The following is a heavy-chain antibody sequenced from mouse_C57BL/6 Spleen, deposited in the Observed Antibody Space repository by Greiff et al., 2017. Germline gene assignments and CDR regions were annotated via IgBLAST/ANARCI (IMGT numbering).Heavy chain of an antibody. J-gene: IGHJ2*01. CDR2: IKPSTGGT. V-gene: IGHV1-42*01. CDR1: GYSFTGYY. Sequence: VQLQQSGPELVKPGASVKISCKASGYSFTGYYMNWVKQSPEKSLEWIGEIKPSTGGTTYNQKFKATATLTVDKSSSTAYMQLKSLTSEDSAVYYCARKLADYWGQGTTLTVSS. CDR3: ARKLADY. D-gene: IGHD4-1*01.